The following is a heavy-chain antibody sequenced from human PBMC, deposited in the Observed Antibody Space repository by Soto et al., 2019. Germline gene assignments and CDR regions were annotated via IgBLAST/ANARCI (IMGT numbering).Heavy chain of an antibody. CDR2: ISAYNGNT. J-gene: IGHJ5*02. Sequence: ASVKVSCKASGYTFTSYGISWVRQAPGQGLEWMGWISAYNGNTNYAQKLQGRVTMTTDTSTSTAYMELRSLRSDDTAVYYCARDSCSSTSCYPDWFDPWGQGTLVTVSS. D-gene: IGHD2-2*01. CDR1: GYTFTSYG. CDR3: ARDSCSSTSCYPDWFDP. V-gene: IGHV1-18*01.